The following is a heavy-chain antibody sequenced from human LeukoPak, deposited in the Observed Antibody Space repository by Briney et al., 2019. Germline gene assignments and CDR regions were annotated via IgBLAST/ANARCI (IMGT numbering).Heavy chain of an antibody. CDR3: ARGHTAMASNWFDP. CDR1: GGAFSSYA. D-gene: IGHD5-18*01. Sequence: SVKVSCKASGGAFSSYAISWGRQAPGQGREWRGGIIPIFGTANYAQKFQGRVTITTDESTSTAYMELSSLRPEDTAVYYCARGHTAMASNWFDPWGQGTLVTVSS. J-gene: IGHJ5*02. CDR2: IIPIFGTA. V-gene: IGHV1-69*05.